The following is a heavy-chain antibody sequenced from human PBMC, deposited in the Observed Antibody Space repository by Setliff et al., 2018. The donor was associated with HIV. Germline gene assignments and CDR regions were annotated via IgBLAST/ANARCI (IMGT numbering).Heavy chain of an antibody. J-gene: IGHJ6*02. D-gene: IGHD3-16*01. CDR2: ISSSGTI. CDR3: AREIRTVYTGGHYFYGIDV. CDR1: GFSFSSYT. Sequence: PGGSLRLSCAASGFSFSSYTTNWVRQVPGKGLEWVSYISSSGTIYYANSVKGRFTISRDNARNSLYLQMNSLRAGDTAVYYCAREIRTVYTGGHYFYGIDVWGQGTAVTVSS. V-gene: IGHV3-48*01.